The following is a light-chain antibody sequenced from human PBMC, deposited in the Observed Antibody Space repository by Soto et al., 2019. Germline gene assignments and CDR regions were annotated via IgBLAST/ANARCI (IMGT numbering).Light chain of an antibody. CDR2: EVR. Sequence: QSALTQPPSASGSPGQSVTISCTGTSSDVGAYNSVSWYQQHPGKAPKLMIYEVRYRPSGVPDRFSGSKSGNTASLTVSGLQAEDEADYYCSSYAGSNNYVVFGGGTKVTVL. V-gene: IGLV2-8*01. CDR1: SSDVGAYNS. CDR3: SSYAGSNNYVV. J-gene: IGLJ2*01.